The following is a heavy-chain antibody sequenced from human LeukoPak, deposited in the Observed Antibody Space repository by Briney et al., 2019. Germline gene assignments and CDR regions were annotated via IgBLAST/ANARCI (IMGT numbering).Heavy chain of an antibody. CDR3: ARGVELGYCSSTSCYGYFDY. CDR2: IIPMFGTA. Sequence: SVKVSCKASGGTFSSYAISWVRQAPGQGLEWMGGIIPMFGTANYAQKFQGRVTITADESTSTAYMELSSLRSEDTAVYYCARGVELGYCSSTSCYGYFDYWGQGTLVTVSS. V-gene: IGHV1-69*13. CDR1: GGTFSSYA. J-gene: IGHJ4*02. D-gene: IGHD2-2*01.